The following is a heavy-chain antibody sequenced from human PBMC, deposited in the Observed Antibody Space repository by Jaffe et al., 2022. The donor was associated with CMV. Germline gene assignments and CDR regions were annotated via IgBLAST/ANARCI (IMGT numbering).Heavy chain of an antibody. J-gene: IGHJ3*02. CDR3: AKGQDWFNAFHI. CDR1: GFTFSSYA. CDR2: IVTSGGIT. D-gene: IGHD3-9*01. V-gene: IGHV3-23*01. Sequence: EVQLLESGGGLVQPGGSLRLSCAASGFTFSSYAMSWVRQAPGKGLEWVSIIVTSGGITNYADSVRGRFTISRDNSKNTLYLQMNTLRAEDTAVYYCAKGQDWFNAFHIWGKGTMVTVSS.